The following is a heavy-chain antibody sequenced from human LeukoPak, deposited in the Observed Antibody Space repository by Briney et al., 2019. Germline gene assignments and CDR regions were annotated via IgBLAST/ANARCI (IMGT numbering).Heavy chain of an antibody. Sequence: GGSLELSCAASGFTFSGSAIHWVRQASGKGLEWVGRIRSKANNYATTYAESVKGRFTISRDDSKNTAYLQINSLETDDTAMYYCTRREQWLGHWYFDVWGRGALVTVSS. CDR3: TRREQWLGHWYFDV. V-gene: IGHV3-73*01. J-gene: IGHJ2*01. CDR2: IRSKANNYAT. CDR1: GFTFSGSA. D-gene: IGHD6-19*01.